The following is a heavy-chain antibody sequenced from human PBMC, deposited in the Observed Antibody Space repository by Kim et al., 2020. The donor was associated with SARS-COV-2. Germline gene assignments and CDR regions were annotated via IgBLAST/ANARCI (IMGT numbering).Heavy chain of an antibody. Sequence: SETLSLTCAVSGGSISSSNWWSWVRQPPGKGLEWIGEIYHSGSTNYNPSLKSRVTISVDKSKNQFSLKLSSVTAADTAVYYCARDPVAGIPRHFDYWGQGTLVTVSS. CDR1: GGSISSSNW. CDR3: ARDPVAGIPRHFDY. CDR2: IYHSGST. D-gene: IGHD6-19*01. J-gene: IGHJ4*02. V-gene: IGHV4-4*02.